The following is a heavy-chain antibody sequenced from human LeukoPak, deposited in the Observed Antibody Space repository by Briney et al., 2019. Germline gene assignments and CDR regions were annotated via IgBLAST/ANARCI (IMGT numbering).Heavy chain of an antibody. V-gene: IGHV4-34*01. CDR2: INHSGST. D-gene: IGHD1-14*01. Sequence: SETLSLTCAVYGGSFSGYYWSWIRQPPGKGLEWIGEINHSGSTNYNPSLKSRVTISVDTSKNQFSLKLSSVTAADTAVYYCARSYGTLYNWFDPWGQGTLVTVSS. CDR3: ARSYGTLYNWFDP. J-gene: IGHJ5*02. CDR1: GGSFSGYY.